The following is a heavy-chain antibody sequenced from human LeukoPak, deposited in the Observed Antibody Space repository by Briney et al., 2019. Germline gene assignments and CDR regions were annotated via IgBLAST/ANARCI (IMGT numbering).Heavy chain of an antibody. CDR3: ARDDYYDRIGCDDAFDI. CDR1: GGSISSYY. V-gene: IGHV4-4*07. CDR2: IYTSGST. J-gene: IGHJ3*02. Sequence: SETLSLTCTVSGGSISSYYWSWIRQPAGKGLEWIGRIYTSGSTNYNPSLKSRVTMSVDTSKNQFSLKLSSVTAADTAVYFCARDDYYDRIGCDDAFDIWGQGTMVTVSS. D-gene: IGHD3-22*01.